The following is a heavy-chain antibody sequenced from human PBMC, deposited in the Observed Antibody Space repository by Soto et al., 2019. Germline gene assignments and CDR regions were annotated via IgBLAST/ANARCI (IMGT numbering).Heavy chain of an antibody. CDR3: ARAPQFSTPIYYMDV. CDR2: IYYSGST. V-gene: IGHV4-31*03. J-gene: IGHJ6*03. D-gene: IGHD3-3*01. Sequence: PSETLSLTCTVSGGSISSGGYYWSWIRQHPGKGLEWIGYIYYSGSTYYNPSLKSRVTISVDTSKNQFSLKLSSVTAADTAVYYCARAPQFSTPIYYMDVWGKGTTVTVSS. CDR1: GGSISSGGYY.